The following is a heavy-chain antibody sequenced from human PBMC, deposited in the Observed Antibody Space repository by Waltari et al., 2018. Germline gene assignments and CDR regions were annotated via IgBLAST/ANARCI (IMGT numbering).Heavy chain of an antibody. Sequence: EVELVESGGGLVQPGGSLRLSCAASGFTFTTYWMHWVRQAPGKVLEWVSAISGSGGSTYYADSVKGRFTISRDNSKNTLYLQMNSLRAEDTAVYYCAKDRVYDFWSGPDAFDIWGQGTMVTVSS. CDR1: GFTFTTYW. V-gene: IGHV3-23*04. D-gene: IGHD3-3*01. J-gene: IGHJ3*02. CDR3: AKDRVYDFWSGPDAFDI. CDR2: ISGSGGST.